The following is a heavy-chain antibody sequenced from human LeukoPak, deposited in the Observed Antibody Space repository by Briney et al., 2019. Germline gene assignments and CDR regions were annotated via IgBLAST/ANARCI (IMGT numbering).Heavy chain of an antibody. CDR1: GYTFTSYA. D-gene: IGHD6-13*01. CDR3: ARDRSGYSSSDYYMDV. V-gene: IGHV7-4-1*02. CDR2: INTNTGNP. Sequence: ASVKVSCKASGYTFTSYAMNWVRQAPGQGLEWMGWINTNTGNPTYAQGFTGRFVFSLDTSVSTAYLQISSLKAEDTAVYYCARDRSGYSSSDYYMDVWGKGTTVTVSS. J-gene: IGHJ6*03.